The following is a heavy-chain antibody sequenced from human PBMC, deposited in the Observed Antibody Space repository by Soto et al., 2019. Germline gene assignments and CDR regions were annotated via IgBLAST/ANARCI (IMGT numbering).Heavy chain of an antibody. CDR2: INAGNGNT. V-gene: IGHV1-3*01. D-gene: IGHD3-10*01. J-gene: IGHJ3*02. CDR1: GYTFTSYA. CDR3: AGFFRQFWFGELLGYAFDI. Sequence: GASVKVSCKASGYTFTSYAMHWVRQAPGQRLEWMGWINAGNGNTKYSQKFQGRVTITRDTSASTAYMELSSLRSEDTAVYYCAGFFRQFWFGELLGYAFDIWGQGKMVTVSS.